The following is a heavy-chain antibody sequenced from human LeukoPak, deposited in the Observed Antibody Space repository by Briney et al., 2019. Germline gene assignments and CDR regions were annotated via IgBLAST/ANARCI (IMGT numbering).Heavy chain of an antibody. CDR2: MNPNSGNT. Sequence: GASVKVSCKASGYTFTSYDINWVRQATGQGLEWMGWMNPNSGNTGYAQKFQGRVTMTRNTSISTAYMELSSLRSEDTAVYYCARARSSGTAMVYYYYYYMDVWGKGTTVTVSS. D-gene: IGHD5-18*01. CDR1: GYTFTSYD. CDR3: ARARSSGTAMVYYYYYYMDV. J-gene: IGHJ6*03. V-gene: IGHV1-8*01.